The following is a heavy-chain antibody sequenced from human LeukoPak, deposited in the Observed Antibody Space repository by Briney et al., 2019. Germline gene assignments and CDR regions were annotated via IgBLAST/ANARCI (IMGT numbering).Heavy chain of an antibody. CDR1: GFTFSSYA. CDR3: AKDLWVRSSSGAFDY. V-gene: IGHV3-23*01. J-gene: IGHJ4*02. CDR2: ISGSGGST. D-gene: IGHD6-6*01. Sequence: PGGSLRLSCAASGFTFSSYAMRWVRQTPGKGLEWVSAISGSGGSTYYADSVRGRFTISRDNSKNTLYLQMNSLRAEDTAVYYCAKDLWVRSSSGAFDYWGQGTLVTVSS.